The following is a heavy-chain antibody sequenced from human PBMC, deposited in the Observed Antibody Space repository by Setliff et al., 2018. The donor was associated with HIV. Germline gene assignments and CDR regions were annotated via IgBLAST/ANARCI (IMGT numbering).Heavy chain of an antibody. J-gene: IGHJ4*02. V-gene: IGHV4-59*12. CDR3: VRDRPNWYANSGIFDQ. CDR1: GGSISSYY. D-gene: IGHD2-8*01. CDR2: IYYSGST. Sequence: PSETLSLTCSVSGGSISSYYWSWIRQPPGKGLEWIGYIYYSGSTNYNPSLKSRVTISVDTFKNTFSLKLSSVAAADTAVYYCVRDRPNWYANSGIFDQWGQGTLVTVSS.